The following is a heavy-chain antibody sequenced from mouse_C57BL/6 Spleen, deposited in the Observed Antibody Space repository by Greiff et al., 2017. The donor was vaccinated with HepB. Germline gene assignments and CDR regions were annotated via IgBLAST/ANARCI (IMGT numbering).Heavy chain of an antibody. CDR3: ARERYFDY. V-gene: IGHV5-6*02. J-gene: IGHJ2*01. CDR2: ISSGGSYT. Sequence: DVKVVESGGDLVKPGGSLKLSCAASGFTFSSYGMSWVRQTPDKRLEWVATISSGGSYTYYPDSVKGRFTISRDNAKNTLYLQMSSLKSEDTAMYYCARERYFDYWGQGTTLTVSS. CDR1: GFTFSSYG.